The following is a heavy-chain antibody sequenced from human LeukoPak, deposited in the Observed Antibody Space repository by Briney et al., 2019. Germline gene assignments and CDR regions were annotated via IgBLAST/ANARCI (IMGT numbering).Heavy chain of an antibody. J-gene: IGHJ3*01. V-gene: IGHV3-33*01. D-gene: IGHD2-21*02. Sequence: PGRSLRLSCAASGFIFSSDGMHWVRQAPGKGLGWVAVIWHDGSNSDYVDSVKRRFIISRDNPKRTLYLQMNSLRAEDTAVYYCVRVVTVSNTDPAFDLWGRGTLVTVSS. CDR3: VRVVTVSNTDPAFDL. CDR1: GFIFSSDG. CDR2: IWHDGSNS.